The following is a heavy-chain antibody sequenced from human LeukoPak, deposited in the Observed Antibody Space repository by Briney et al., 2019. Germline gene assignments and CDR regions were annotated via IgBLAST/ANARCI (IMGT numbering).Heavy chain of an antibody. CDR3: ASGFEKNYYDSSGYYFDY. Sequence: SETLSHTCTVSGGSISSGGYYWSWIRQHPGKGLEWIGYIYYSGSTYYNPSLKSRVTISVDTSKNQFSLKLSSVTAADTAVYYCASGFEKNYYDSSGYYFDYWGQGTLVTVSS. CDR2: IYYSGST. CDR1: GGSISSGGYY. V-gene: IGHV4-31*03. J-gene: IGHJ4*02. D-gene: IGHD3-22*01.